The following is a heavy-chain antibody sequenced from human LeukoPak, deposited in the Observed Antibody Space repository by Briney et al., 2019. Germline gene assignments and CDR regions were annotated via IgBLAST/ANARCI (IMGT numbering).Heavy chain of an antibody. J-gene: IGHJ5*02. CDR2: IYYSGST. Sequence: PSETLSLTCTVSGGSISSYYWSWIRQPTGKGLEWIGYIYYSGSTNYNPSLKSRVTISVDTSKNQFSLKLSSVTAADTAVYYCAREYSSSDNWFDPWGQGTLVTVSS. V-gene: IGHV4-59*01. D-gene: IGHD6-6*01. CDR3: AREYSSSDNWFDP. CDR1: GGSISSYY.